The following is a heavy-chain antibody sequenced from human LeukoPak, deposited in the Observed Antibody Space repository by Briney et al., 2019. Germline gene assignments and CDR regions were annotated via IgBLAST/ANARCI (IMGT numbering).Heavy chain of an antibody. J-gene: IGHJ4*02. Sequence: ASVKVSCKASGYTFTSYYMHWVRQAPGQGLEWMGIINPSGGSTSYAQKFQGRVTMTRDTSTSTVYMELSSLRSEDTAVCYCARVPSGYYFDYWGQGTLVTVSS. CDR2: INPSGGST. CDR1: GYTFTSYY. CDR3: ARVPSGYYFDY. D-gene: IGHD3-10*01. V-gene: IGHV1-46*01.